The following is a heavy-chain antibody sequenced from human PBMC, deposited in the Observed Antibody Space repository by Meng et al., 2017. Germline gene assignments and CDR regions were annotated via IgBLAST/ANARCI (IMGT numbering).Heavy chain of an antibody. D-gene: IGHD4-17*01. Sequence: VQLLCGAPGSLKPSGHLSLPSAVNGGSFSGYYWSWIRQPPGKGLEWIGEINHSGSTNYNPSLKSRVTMSLDTSKNQFSLRLSSVTAADTAVYYCARSHSVTIVAFDYWGQGTLVTVSS. CDR3: ARSHSVTIVAFDY. CDR2: INHSGST. J-gene: IGHJ4*02. V-gene: IGHV4-34*01. CDR1: GGSFSGYY.